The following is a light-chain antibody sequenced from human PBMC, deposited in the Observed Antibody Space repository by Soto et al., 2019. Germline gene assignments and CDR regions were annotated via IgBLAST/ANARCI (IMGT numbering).Light chain of an antibody. V-gene: IGLV1-40*01. Sequence: QSVLTQPPSVSGAPGQRVTISCTGSSSNIGAGYDVHWYQQLPGTAPKLLIYGNSNRPSGFPDRFSGSKSGTSASLAITGLQAEDEADYYCQSYDSSRSGSIVGGGTKLTVL. CDR3: QSYDSSRSGSI. CDR2: GNS. J-gene: IGLJ2*01. CDR1: SSNIGAGYD.